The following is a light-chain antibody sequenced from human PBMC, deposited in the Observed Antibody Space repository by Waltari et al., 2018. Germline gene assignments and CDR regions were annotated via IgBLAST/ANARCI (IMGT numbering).Light chain of an antibody. CDR1: QGIYSY. Sequence: DIQLTQSPSFLSASAGDRVTITCRASQGIYSYLAWYQQKPGKAPNLLIYAASTLQTGVPSRFSGSGSVTEFTLTISSLQPEDFATYYCQQLYSYPFTFGPGTKVDIK. J-gene: IGKJ3*01. V-gene: IGKV1-9*01. CDR2: AAS. CDR3: QQLYSYPFT.